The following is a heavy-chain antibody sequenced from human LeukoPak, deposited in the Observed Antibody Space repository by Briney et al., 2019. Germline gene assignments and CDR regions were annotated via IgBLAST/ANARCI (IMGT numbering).Heavy chain of an antibody. Sequence: ASVKVSCKASGYTFTGYYMHWVRQAPGQGLEWMGWMNPNSGNTGCAQKFQGRVTMTRNTSISTAYMELSSLRSEDTAVYYCARIEGYYGSGSYPYYYYYMDVWGKGTTVTISS. CDR1: GYTFTGYY. CDR2: MNPNSGNT. J-gene: IGHJ6*03. CDR3: ARIEGYYGSGSYPYYYYYMDV. V-gene: IGHV1-8*02. D-gene: IGHD3-10*01.